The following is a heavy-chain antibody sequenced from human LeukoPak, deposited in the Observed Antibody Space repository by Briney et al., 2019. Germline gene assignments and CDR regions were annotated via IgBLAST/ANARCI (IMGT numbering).Heavy chain of an antibody. CDR2: INHSGST. CDR3: ARGRHYYDSSGLIDY. CDR1: GGSFSGYY. V-gene: IGHV4-34*01. Sequence: PSETLSLTCAVYGGSFSGYYWSWIRQPPGKGLEWIGEINHSGSTNYNPSLMSRVTISVDTSKNQFSLKLSSVTAADTAVYYCARGRHYYDSSGLIDYWGQGTLVTVSS. D-gene: IGHD3-22*01. J-gene: IGHJ4*02.